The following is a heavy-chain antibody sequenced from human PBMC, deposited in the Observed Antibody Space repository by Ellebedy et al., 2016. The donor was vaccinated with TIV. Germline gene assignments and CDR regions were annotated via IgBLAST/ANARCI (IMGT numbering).Heavy chain of an antibody. Sequence: SETLSLTXTVSGGSISSYYWSWIRQPPGKGLEWIGYIYYSGSTNYNPSLKSRVTISVDTSKNQFSLKLTSVTAADTAVYYCARGRTAMITNPKYFDYWGQGTLLTVSS. J-gene: IGHJ4*02. V-gene: IGHV4-59*12. CDR3: ARGRTAMITNPKYFDY. D-gene: IGHD5-18*01. CDR1: GGSISSYY. CDR2: IYYSGST.